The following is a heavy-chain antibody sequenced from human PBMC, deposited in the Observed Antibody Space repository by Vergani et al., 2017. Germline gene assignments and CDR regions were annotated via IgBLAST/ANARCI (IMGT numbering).Heavy chain of an antibody. CDR3: ARDGDGYSR. J-gene: IGHJ4*02. CDR2: IITIVGTA. Sequence: QVQLVQSGAEVKKPGSSVKVSCKASGGPFSSYAIGWVRQAPGRGLEWMGGIITIVGTANYAQKFQGRVTITADESTSTAYMGRSSLRSADTAVYYGARDGDGYSRWGQGTLVTVSS. D-gene: IGHD5-24*01. V-gene: IGHV1-69*01. CDR1: GGPFSSYA.